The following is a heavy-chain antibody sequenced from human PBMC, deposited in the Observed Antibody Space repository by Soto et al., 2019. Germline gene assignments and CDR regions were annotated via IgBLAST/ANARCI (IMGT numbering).Heavy chain of an antibody. Sequence: PSGSLSLTCSVSGGSISSGDYYWSWIRQHPGKGLEWIGYIYYGASTYYNPSLKSRVTISIDTSKNLFSLKLSSVTAADTAMYYCARRLGTAGSFESWGLGTLVTVSS. CDR2: IYYGAST. CDR3: ARRLGTAGSFES. J-gene: IGHJ4*02. CDR1: GGSISSGDYY. D-gene: IGHD7-27*01. V-gene: IGHV4-31*03.